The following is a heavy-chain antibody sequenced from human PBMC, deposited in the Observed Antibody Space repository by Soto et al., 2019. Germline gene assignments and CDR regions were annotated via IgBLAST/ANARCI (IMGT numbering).Heavy chain of an antibody. CDR2: ISSSSSYI. D-gene: IGHD3-16*02. CDR3: ARDHETYVFVWGRYRTGCMDV. CDR1: GFTFSSYS. Sequence: RLSCAASGFTFSSYSMNSVRQAPGKGLEWVSSISSSSSYIYYADSVKGRFTISRDNAKNSLYLQMNSLRAEDTAVYYCARDHETYVFVWGRYRTGCMDVWGQGPTGTV. J-gene: IGHJ6*02. V-gene: IGHV3-21*01.